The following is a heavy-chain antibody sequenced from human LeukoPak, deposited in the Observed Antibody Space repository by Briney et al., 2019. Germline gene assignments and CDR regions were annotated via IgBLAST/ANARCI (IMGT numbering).Heavy chain of an antibody. J-gene: IGHJ4*02. Sequence: GGSLRLSCAASGFIFRNYAMSWVRQAPGKGLEWVSAITGSGDSTYYADSVKGRFTISRDNSKNTLYVEMNTLRAEDTAVYYCAKWGDYDILTGYYVTDFWGQGTLVTVSS. CDR2: ITGSGDST. CDR1: GFIFRNYA. CDR3: AKWGDYDILTGYYVTDF. V-gene: IGHV3-23*01. D-gene: IGHD3-9*01.